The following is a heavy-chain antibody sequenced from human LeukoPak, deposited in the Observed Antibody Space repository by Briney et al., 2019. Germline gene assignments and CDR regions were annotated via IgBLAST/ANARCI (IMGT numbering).Heavy chain of an antibody. D-gene: IGHD4-23*01. V-gene: IGHV3-43D*04. CDR2: ISWDGGST. CDR1: GFTFDDYA. J-gene: IGHJ4*02. CDR3: ARGGNMLMDY. Sequence: GGSLRLSCAASGFTFDDYALHWVRQAPGKGLEWVSLISWDGGSTYYADSVKGRFTISRDNSKNSLYLQMNSLRAEDTAVYYCARGGNMLMDYWGQGTLVTVSS.